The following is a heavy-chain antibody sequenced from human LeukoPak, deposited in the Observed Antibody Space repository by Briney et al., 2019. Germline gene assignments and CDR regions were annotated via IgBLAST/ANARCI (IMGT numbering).Heavy chain of an antibody. V-gene: IGHV4-4*02. D-gene: IGHD3-10*01. CDR2: IYHSGST. J-gene: IGHJ1*01. CDR1: GGSISSSNW. Sequence: SETLSLTCAVSGGSISSSNWWSWVRQPPGKGLEWIGEIYHSGSTNYNPSLKSRVTISVDKSKNQFSLKLTSVTAADTAVYYCEVGFGELLLFRAEYFQHWGQGTLVTVSS. CDR3: EVGFGELLLFRAEYFQH.